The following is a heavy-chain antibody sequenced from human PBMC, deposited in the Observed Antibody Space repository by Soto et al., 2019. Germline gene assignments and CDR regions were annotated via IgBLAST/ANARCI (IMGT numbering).Heavy chain of an antibody. D-gene: IGHD5-12*01. V-gene: IGHV1-46*01. Sequence: ASVKVSCKASGYTFTSYYMHWVRQAPGQGLEWMGIINPSGGSTSYAQKFQGRVTMTRDTSTSTVYMELSSLRSEDTAVYYCARDRKFSGYDGLTPKYDYDSMDDWSQGTTVTVSS. CDR2: INPSGGST. CDR3: ARDRKFSGYDGLTPKYDYDSMDD. CDR1: GYTFTSYY. J-gene: IGHJ6*02.